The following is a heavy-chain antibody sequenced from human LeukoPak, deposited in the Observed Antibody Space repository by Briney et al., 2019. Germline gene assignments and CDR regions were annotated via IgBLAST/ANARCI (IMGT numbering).Heavy chain of an antibody. CDR2: ISAYNGNT. Sequence: GASVKVSCKASGYTFTSYGISWVRQAPGQGLEWMGWISAYNGNTNYAQKLQGRVTMTTDTSTSTAYMELRSLRSDDTAVYYCAGVPSQAHYYYYYYGMDVWGQGTTVTVSS. V-gene: IGHV1-18*01. CDR1: GYTFTSYG. CDR3: AGVPSQAHYYYYYYGMDV. J-gene: IGHJ6*02.